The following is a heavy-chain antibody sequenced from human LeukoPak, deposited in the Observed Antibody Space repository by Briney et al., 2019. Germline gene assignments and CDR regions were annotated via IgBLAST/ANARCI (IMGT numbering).Heavy chain of an antibody. V-gene: IGHV3-30*01. D-gene: IGHD2-15*01. Sequence: GRSLRLSCAASGFTFSSYGMHWVRQAPGKGLEWVAVISYDGSNKYYADSVKGRFTISRDNAKNSLYLQMNSLRAEDTALYYCAKASHSRYCSGGSCYFDYWGQGTLVPVSS. J-gene: IGHJ4*02. CDR3: AKASHSRYCSGGSCYFDY. CDR1: GFTFSSYG. CDR2: ISYDGSNK.